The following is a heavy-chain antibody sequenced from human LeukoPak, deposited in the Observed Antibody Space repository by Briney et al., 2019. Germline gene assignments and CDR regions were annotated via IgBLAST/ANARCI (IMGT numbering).Heavy chain of an antibody. CDR1: GFTYSSYS. CDR3: ARAIAVAEGY. J-gene: IGHJ4*02. D-gene: IGHD6-19*01. Sequence: GGSLRLSCAASGFTYSSYSMNWVRQAPGKGLEWVSYISGGSGYIYYADSVKGRFTISRDNAKNSLYLQMNSLRAEDTAVYYCARAIAVAEGYWGQGTLVTVSS. V-gene: IGHV3-21*01. CDR2: ISGGSGYI.